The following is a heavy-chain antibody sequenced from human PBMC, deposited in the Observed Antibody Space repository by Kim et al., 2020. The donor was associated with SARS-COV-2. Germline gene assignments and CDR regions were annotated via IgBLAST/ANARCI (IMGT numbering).Heavy chain of an antibody. V-gene: IGHV4-59*13. J-gene: IGHJ5*02. D-gene: IGHD3-10*01. CDR1: GGSISSYY. CDR3: ARDYYGSGNVWFDP. CDR2: IYYSGST. Sequence: SETLSLTCTVSGGSISSYYWSWIRQPPGKGLEWIGYIYYSGSTNYNPSLKSRVTISVDTSKNQFSLKLSSVTAADTAVYYCARDYYGSGNVWFDPWGQGTLVTVSS.